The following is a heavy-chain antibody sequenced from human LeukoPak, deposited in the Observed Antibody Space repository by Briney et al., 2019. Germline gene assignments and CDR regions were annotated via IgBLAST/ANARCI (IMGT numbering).Heavy chain of an antibody. Sequence: ESLKISCKGSGYSFTSYWIGWVRQMPGKGLGWMGIIYPGDSDTRYSPSFQGQVTISADKSISTAYLQWSSLKASDTAMYYCARRGYYYDSSGYPHYYFDYWGQGTLVTVSS. CDR1: GYSFTSYW. CDR2: IYPGDSDT. J-gene: IGHJ4*02. CDR3: ARRGYYYDSSGYPHYYFDY. V-gene: IGHV5-51*01. D-gene: IGHD3-22*01.